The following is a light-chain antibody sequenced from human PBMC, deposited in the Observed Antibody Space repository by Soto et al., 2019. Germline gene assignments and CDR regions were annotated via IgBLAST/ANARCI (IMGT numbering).Light chain of an antibody. Sequence: EILMTQSPVTLSVSPGDRVTLSCRASRNINRKVAWYQQKPGQAPRLLISGASTRATGIPTRFSGSGSGTELNLTISNLQSEDFAVYYCQQYYDYPPLIFGGGTKVEIK. CDR1: RNINRK. J-gene: IGKJ4*01. CDR2: GAS. CDR3: QQYYDYPPLI. V-gene: IGKV3-15*01.